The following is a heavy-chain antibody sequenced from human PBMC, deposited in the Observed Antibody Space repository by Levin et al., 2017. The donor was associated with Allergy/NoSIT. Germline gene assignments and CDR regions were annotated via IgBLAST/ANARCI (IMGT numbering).Heavy chain of an antibody. J-gene: IGHJ5*02. V-gene: IGHV3-30-3*01. CDR2: ISYDGSNK. Sequence: GESLKISCAASGFTFSSYAMHWVRQAPGKGLEWVAVISYDGSNKYYADSVKGRFTISRDNSKNTLYLQMNSLRAEDTAVYYCARDSLYYYGSGSYYKTWGQGTLVTVSS. CDR1: GFTFSSYA. D-gene: IGHD3-10*01. CDR3: ARDSLYYYGSGSYYKT.